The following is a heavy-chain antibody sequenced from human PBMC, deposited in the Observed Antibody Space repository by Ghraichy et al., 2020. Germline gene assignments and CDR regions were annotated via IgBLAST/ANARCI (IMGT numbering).Heavy chain of an antibody. D-gene: IGHD2-15*01. V-gene: IGHV1-8*01. J-gene: IGHJ6*02. CDR2: MNPNSGNT. Sequence: ASVKVSCKAFGYTFTSYDINWVRQATGQGLEWMGWMNPNSGNTGYAQKFQGRVTMTRNTSISTAYMELSSLRSEDTAVYYCARGNGIVVVVAATPLYYYGMDVWGQGTTVTVSS. CDR3: ARGNGIVVVVAATPLYYYGMDV. CDR1: GYTFTSYD.